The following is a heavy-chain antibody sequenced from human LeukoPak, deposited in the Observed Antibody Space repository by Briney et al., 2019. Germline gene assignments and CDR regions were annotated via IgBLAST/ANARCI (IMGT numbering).Heavy chain of an antibody. J-gene: IGHJ4*02. CDR3: ARRPQYSGYGPLDY. D-gene: IGHD5-12*01. V-gene: IGHV4-34*01. CDR1: GGSFSGYY. Sequence: PSETLSLTCAVYGGSFSGYYWSWIRQPPGKGLEWIGEMNHSRSTNYNASLKSRVTISVDTSKDQFSLKLSSVTAADTAVYYCARRPQYSGYGPLDYWGQGTLVTVSS. CDR2: MNHSRST.